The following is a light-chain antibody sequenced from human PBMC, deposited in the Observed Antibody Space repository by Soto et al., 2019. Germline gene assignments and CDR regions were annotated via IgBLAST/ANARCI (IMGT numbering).Light chain of an antibody. CDR3: QQYGSSPQT. V-gene: IGKV3-15*01. J-gene: IGKJ1*01. Sequence: DIVMTTSPSSWXWSXVESVTLPXXASQSVRYSLGWYQQKPGQAPRLLIYSASTRATGIPARFSGSGSGADFTLTISSLQSEDFAVYYCQQYGSSPQTFGQGTKV. CDR1: QSVRYS. CDR2: SAS.